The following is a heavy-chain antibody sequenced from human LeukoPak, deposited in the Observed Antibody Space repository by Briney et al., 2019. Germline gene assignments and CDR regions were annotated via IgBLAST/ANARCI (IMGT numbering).Heavy chain of an antibody. CDR2: IYYTGST. J-gene: IGHJ5*02. CDR3: ARSRKYGAVTTYSWFDP. Sequence: SETLSLTCTASGGSISSSTYYWGWIRQPPGKGLEWIASIYYTGSTNYNPSLKSRVTISVDTSKNQFSLKLSSVTAADTAVYYCARSRKYGAVTTYSWFDPWGQGTLVIVSS. D-gene: IGHD4-11*01. CDR1: GGSISSSTYY. V-gene: IGHV4-39*01.